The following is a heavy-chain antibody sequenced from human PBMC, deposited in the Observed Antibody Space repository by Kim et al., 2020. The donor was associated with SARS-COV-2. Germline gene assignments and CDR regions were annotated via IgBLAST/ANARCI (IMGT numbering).Heavy chain of an antibody. CDR3: TKSMDV. J-gene: IGHJ6*02. CDR1: GFTFSSYA. V-gene: IGHV3-23*01. CDR2: ISGSGDST. Sequence: GGSLRLSCAASGFTFSSYAMNWVRQAPGKGLEWVSSISGSGDSTYYAASVKGRFTIFRDNSKNTLYLQMNSLRAEDTAVYYCTKSMDVWGQGTTVTVSS.